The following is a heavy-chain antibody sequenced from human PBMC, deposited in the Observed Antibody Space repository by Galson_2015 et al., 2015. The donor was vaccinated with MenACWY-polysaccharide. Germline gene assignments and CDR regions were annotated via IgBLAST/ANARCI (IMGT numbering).Heavy chain of an antibody. CDR1: GDFLNSCS. D-gene: IGHD2-15*01. J-gene: IGHJ4*02. CDR2: IIPFATME. Sequence: SVKVSCKASGDFLNSCSIGWVRQAPGQGLEWMGRIIPFATMENYAQKFQGRVTISADTSANTVYMQLNSLRSDDTAVYFCARVDCSGGHCYFAYWGQGTLVTVSS. CDR3: ARVDCSGGHCYFAY. V-gene: IGHV1-69*02.